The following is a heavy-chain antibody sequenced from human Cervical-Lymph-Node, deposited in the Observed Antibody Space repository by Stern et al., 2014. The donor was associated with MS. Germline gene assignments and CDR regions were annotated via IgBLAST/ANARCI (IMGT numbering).Heavy chain of an antibody. D-gene: IGHD2-15*01. CDR1: GFTFSSYG. V-gene: IGHV3-33*01. Sequence: QVQLVESGGGVVQPGRSLRLSCAASGFTFSSYGMHWVRQAPGKGLEWVAVIWYDGSNKYSADSVKGRFTISRDNSKNTLYLQMNSLRAEDTAVYYCARDRHDLGYCSGGSCYLPDYWGQGTLVTVSS. CDR3: ARDRHDLGYCSGGSCYLPDY. J-gene: IGHJ4*02. CDR2: IWYDGSNK.